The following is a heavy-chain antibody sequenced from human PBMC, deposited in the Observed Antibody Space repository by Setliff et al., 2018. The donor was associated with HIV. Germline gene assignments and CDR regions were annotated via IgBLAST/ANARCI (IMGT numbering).Heavy chain of an antibody. CDR1: GGTFSSYA. D-gene: IGHD3-22*01. CDR3: ARTEADYYDSSGYWG. Sequence: WASVKVSCKASGGTFSSYAISWVRQAPGQGLEWMGGIIPILGIANYAQKFQGRVTITADESTSTAYMELSSLRSEDTAVYYCARTEADYYDSSGYWGWGQGTLVTVSS. CDR2: IIPILGIA. V-gene: IGHV1-69*10. J-gene: IGHJ4*02.